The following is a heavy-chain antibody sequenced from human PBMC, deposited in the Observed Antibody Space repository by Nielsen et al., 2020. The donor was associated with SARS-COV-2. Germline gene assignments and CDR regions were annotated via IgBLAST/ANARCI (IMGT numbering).Heavy chain of an antibody. J-gene: IGHJ6*02. D-gene: IGHD6-6*01. Sequence: GGSLRLSCAASGFMFSSYTVNWVRQAPGKGLEWVSDISTGSSTRYYADSVKGRFTISRDNAKNSLYLQMNSLRAEDTAVYYCARDRGYTSSSYGMDVWGQGTTVTVSS. V-gene: IGHV3-48*01. CDR3: ARDRGYTSSSYGMDV. CDR1: GFMFSSYT. CDR2: ISTGSSTR.